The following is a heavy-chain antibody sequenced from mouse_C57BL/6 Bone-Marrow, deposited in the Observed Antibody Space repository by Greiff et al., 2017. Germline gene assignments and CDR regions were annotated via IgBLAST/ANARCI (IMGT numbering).Heavy chain of an antibody. CDR3: ARYDYDEGWYFDV. Sequence: QVQLKQSGAELARPGASVKMSCKASGYTFTSYTMHWVKQRPGQGLEWIGYINPSSGYTKYNQKFKDKATLTADKSSSTAYMQLSSLTSEDSAVYYCARYDYDEGWYFDVWGTGTTVTVSA. CDR1: GYTFTSYT. D-gene: IGHD2-4*01. J-gene: IGHJ1*03. V-gene: IGHV1-4*01. CDR2: INPSSGYT.